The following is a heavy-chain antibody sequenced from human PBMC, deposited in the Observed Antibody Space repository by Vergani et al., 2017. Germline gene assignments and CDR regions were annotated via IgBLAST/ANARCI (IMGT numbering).Heavy chain of an antibody. J-gene: IGHJ4*02. CDR3: AKGCSGGSCPFDY. CDR1: GFTFSSYS. D-gene: IGHD2-15*01. Sequence: EVQLVESGGGLVKPGGSLRLSCAASGFTFSSYSMNWVRQAPGKGLEWVSSISSSSSYIYYADSVKGRFTISRDNAKNSLYLQMNRLRAEDTAVYYCAKGCSGGSCPFDYWGQGTLVTVSS. CDR2: ISSSSSYI. V-gene: IGHV3-21*01.